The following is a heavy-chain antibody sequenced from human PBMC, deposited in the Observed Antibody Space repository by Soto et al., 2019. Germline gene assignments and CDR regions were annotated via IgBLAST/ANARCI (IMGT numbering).Heavy chain of an antibody. D-gene: IGHD2-2*03. J-gene: IGHJ3*02. CDR1: GGPVASDSYS. CDR2: IFYSGST. Sequence: PSDTLSLTCTVSGGPVASDSYSWHWIRQHPGKGLEWIGDIFYSGSTYYNQSLKSRVTISVDTSKNQFSLKLSSVTAADTAVYYCASAFGYCSSTSCLLVAFDIWGQGTVVTVS. CDR3: ASAFGYCSSTSCLLVAFDI. V-gene: IGHV4-31*03.